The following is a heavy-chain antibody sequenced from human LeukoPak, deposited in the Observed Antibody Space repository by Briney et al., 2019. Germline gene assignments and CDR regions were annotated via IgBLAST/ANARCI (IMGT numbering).Heavy chain of an antibody. D-gene: IGHD6-19*01. CDR3: ARGRSQWLVRVSDY. CDR2: ISGSGGST. Sequence: GGSLRLSCAASGFTLSSYAMSWVRQAPGKGLEWVSAISGSGGSTYYADFVKGRFTISRDNSKNTLYLQMNSLRAEDTVVYYCARGRSQWLVRVSDYWGQGTLVTVSS. J-gene: IGHJ4*02. CDR1: GFTLSSYA. V-gene: IGHV3-23*01.